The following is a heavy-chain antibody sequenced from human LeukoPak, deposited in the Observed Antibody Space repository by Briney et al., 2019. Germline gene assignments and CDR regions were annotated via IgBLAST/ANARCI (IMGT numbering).Heavy chain of an antibody. CDR1: GYTFTGYY. V-gene: IGHV1-2*02. J-gene: IGHJ4*02. Sequence: GASVKVSCKASGYTFTGYYMHWVRQAPGQGLEWMGWINPNSGGTNYAQKFQGRVTMTRDTSISTAYMELSRLRSDDTAVYYCARDKRFNLVGAIAFDYWGQGTLVTVSS. D-gene: IGHD1-26*01. CDR2: INPNSGGT. CDR3: ARDKRFNLVGAIAFDY.